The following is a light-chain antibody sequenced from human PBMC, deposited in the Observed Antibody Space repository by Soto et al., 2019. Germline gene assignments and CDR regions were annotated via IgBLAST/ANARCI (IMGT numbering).Light chain of an antibody. V-gene: IGKV3-11*01. J-gene: IGKJ4*01. CDR3: QQYSNCPPLT. Sequence: EILLTQSPCSLSLSPGERATLSCRASQSVSNSLAWYQLKPGQAPRLLIFDAVSWPPGVPDRFSGSGSGTDFTLTISSLQPEDFATYYCQQYSNCPPLTFGGGTQVEIK. CDR2: DAV. CDR1: QSVSNS.